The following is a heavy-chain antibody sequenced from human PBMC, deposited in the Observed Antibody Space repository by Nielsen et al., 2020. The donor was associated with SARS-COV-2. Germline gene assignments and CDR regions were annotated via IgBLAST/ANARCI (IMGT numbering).Heavy chain of an antibody. Sequence: SETLSLTCTVSGGSISSGGYYWSWIRQHPGKGLEWIGYIYYSGSTYYNPSLKSRVTISVDTSKNQFSLKLSSVTAADTAVYYCARDRAAADIYYYYGMDVWGQETTVTVSS. J-gene: IGHJ6*02. CDR1: GGSISSGGYY. D-gene: IGHD6-13*01. CDR3: ARDRAAADIYYYYGMDV. CDR2: IYYSGST. V-gene: IGHV4-31*03.